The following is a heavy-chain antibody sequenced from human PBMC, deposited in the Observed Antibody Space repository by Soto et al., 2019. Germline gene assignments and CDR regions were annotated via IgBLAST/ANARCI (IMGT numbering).Heavy chain of an antibody. CDR3: ARGSIAAAPYYYYGMDV. CDR2: IYYSGST. D-gene: IGHD6-13*01. V-gene: IGHV4-39*01. Sequence: SETLSLTCTVSGGSISSSSYYWGWIRQPPGKGLEWIGGIYYSGSTYYNPSLKSRVTISVDTSKNQFSLKLSSVTAADTAVYYCARGSIAAAPYYYYGMDVWGQGTTVTVSS. J-gene: IGHJ6*02. CDR1: GGSISSSSYY.